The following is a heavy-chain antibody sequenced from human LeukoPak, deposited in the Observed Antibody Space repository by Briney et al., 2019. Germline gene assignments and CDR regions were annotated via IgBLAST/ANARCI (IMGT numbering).Heavy chain of an antibody. Sequence: GRSRRLSCAASGFTFSSYAMHWVRQAPGKGLEWVAVISYDGSNKYYADSVKGRFTISRYNSKNTLYLQMNSLRAEDTAMYYCARPSYLTGIDRWAYYFDYWGQGTLVTVSS. CDR3: ARPSYLTGIDRWAYYFDY. CDR2: ISYDGSNK. V-gene: IGHV3-30*04. CDR1: GFTFSSYA. J-gene: IGHJ4*02. D-gene: IGHD3-9*01.